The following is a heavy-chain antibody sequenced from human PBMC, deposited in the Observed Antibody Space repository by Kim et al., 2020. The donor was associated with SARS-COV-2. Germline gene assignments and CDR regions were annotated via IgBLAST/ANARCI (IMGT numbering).Heavy chain of an antibody. CDR2: INHSGST. Sequence: SETLSLTCAVYGGSFSGYYWSWIRQPPGKGLEWIGEINHSGSTNYNPSLKSRVTISVDTSKNQFSLKLSSVTAADTAVYYCARGSGWPPRLHYWGQGTLVTVSS. V-gene: IGHV4-34*01. CDR1: GGSFSGYY. CDR3: ARGSGWPPRLHY. J-gene: IGHJ4*02. D-gene: IGHD6-19*01.